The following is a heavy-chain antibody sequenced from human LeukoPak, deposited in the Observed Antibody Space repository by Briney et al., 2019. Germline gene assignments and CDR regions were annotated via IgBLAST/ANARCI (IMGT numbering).Heavy chain of an antibody. V-gene: IGHV4-34*01. D-gene: IGHD6-19*01. CDR1: GGSFSGYY. CDR2: INHSGRT. J-gene: IGHJ4*02. CDR3: ARGVRSGWKDY. Sequence: SETLSLTCAVYGGSFSGYYWSWIRQPPGKGLEWIGEINHSGRTNYNPSLKSRVTISVDPSKNQFSLKLSSLTAADTAVYYRARGVRSGWKDYWGQGTLVTVSS.